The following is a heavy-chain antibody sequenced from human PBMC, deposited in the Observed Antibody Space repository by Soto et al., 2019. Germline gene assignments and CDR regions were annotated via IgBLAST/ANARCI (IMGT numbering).Heavy chain of an antibody. Sequence: QVQLVQSGAEVKKPGSSVKVSCKASGGTFSSYAINWVRQAPGQGLEWMGGIISSFGTANYAQKFQGRVTINADEPTSTAYMVLSSLRSEDTAVYYCARGWSYDSLPGYSHWGQGTLVIGSS. CDR3: ARGWSYDSLPGYSH. CDR2: IISSFGTA. V-gene: IGHV1-69*01. CDR1: GGTFSSYA. D-gene: IGHD3-9*01. J-gene: IGHJ4*02.